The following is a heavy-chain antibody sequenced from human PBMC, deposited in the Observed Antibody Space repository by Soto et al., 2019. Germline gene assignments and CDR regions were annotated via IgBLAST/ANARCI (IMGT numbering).Heavy chain of an antibody. CDR1: GFTVSNNY. CDR2: IYSGGYT. D-gene: IGHD3-10*01. CDR3: AVHPGGGGY. Sequence: EVQLVESGGGLIQPGGSLRLSCAVSGFTVSNNYMSWVRQAPGKGLEGVSVIYSGGYTAYGDSVKGRFTISRDNSKNTQYLQKKTPGPPRPAVYYFAVHPGGGGYWGQGTLVTVSS. J-gene: IGHJ4*02. V-gene: IGHV3-53*01.